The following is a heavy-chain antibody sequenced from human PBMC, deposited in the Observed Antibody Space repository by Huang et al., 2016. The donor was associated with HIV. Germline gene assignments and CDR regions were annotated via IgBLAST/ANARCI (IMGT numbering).Heavy chain of an antibody. D-gene: IGHD3-10*01. V-gene: IGHV4-39*02. Sequence: QLQLQESGPGLVKPSETLSLTCTVSGGSIRSDNYYWGWIRQPPGKGLEWIGRIFYSGRTYYTPSLKRRVTITVDTSKNHFSLRMRSVTAADTAVYYCARLPGSITMIRGVITDPYWGQGTLVTVSS. CDR2: IFYSGRT. J-gene: IGHJ4*02. CDR1: GGSIRSDNYY. CDR3: ARLPGSITMIRGVITDPY.